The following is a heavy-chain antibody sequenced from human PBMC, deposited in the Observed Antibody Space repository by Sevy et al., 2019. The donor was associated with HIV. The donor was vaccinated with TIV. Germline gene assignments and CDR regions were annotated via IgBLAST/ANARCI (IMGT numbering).Heavy chain of an antibody. CDR2: IRYDGSNK. V-gene: IGHV3-30*02. D-gene: IGHD2-2*01. J-gene: IGHJ6*02. Sequence: GGSLRLSCAASGFTFSSYGMHSVRQAPGKGLEWVAFIRYDGSNKYYADSVKGRFTISRDNSKNTLYLQMNSLRAEDTAVYYCASAFHIVVVPAAYYYYYGMDVWGQGTTVTVSS. CDR3: ASAFHIVVVPAAYYYYYGMDV. CDR1: GFTFSSYG.